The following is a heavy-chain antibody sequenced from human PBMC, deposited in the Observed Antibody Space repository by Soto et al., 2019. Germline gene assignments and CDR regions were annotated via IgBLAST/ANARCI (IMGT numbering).Heavy chain of an antibody. CDR1: GYSFTNYG. CDR3: ARDRGVAPPVAGNTHYYYYMDV. J-gene: IGHJ6*03. D-gene: IGHD6-19*01. CDR2: ISAYNGNT. V-gene: IGHV1-18*01. Sequence: QDQLVQSGVEVKKPGASVKVSCKASGYSFTNYGITWVRQAPGQGFEWMGWISAYNGNTNYAQKFQGRVTLTTDASPGTVYLEWRSLRPYDPAFYYCARDRGVAPPVAGNTHYYYYMDVWGKWTTVTVSS.